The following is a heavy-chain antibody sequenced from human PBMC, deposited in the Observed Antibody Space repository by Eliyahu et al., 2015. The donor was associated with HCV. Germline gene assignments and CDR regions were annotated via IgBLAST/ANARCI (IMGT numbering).Heavy chain of an antibody. V-gene: IGHV4-39*01. CDR3: ATSSVAGRGLDWFDP. J-gene: IGHJ5*02. Sequence: QLQLQESGPGLVKPSETLSLTCTVXGGSISSSSYYWGWIRQPPGKGLEWIGSIYYSGSTYYNPSLKSRVTISVDTSKNQFSLILSSVTAADTAVYYCATSSVAGRGLDWFDPWGQGTLVTVSS. CDR2: IYYSGST. D-gene: IGHD6-19*01. CDR1: GGSISSSSYY.